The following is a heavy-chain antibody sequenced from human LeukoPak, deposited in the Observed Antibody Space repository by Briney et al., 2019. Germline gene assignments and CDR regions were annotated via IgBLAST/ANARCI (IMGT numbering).Heavy chain of an antibody. Sequence: PSQTLSLTCTVSGGSISSGGYYWSWIRQPPGKGLEWIGYIYHSGSTYYNPSLKSRVTISVDRSKNQFSLKLSSVTAADTAVYYCTRGLFPLYGSGSVYYYYHMDVWGKGTTVTVSS. CDR3: TRGLFPLYGSGSVYYYYHMDV. CDR1: GGSISSGGYY. D-gene: IGHD3-10*01. CDR2: IYHSGST. J-gene: IGHJ6*03. V-gene: IGHV4-30-2*01.